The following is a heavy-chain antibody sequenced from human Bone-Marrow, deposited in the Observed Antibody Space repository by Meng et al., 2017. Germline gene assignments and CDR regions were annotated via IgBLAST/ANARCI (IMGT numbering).Heavy chain of an antibody. D-gene: IGHD6-19*01. J-gene: IGHJ4*02. V-gene: IGHV4-38-2*02. CDR1: GYSISSGYF. CDR2: IYHGGST. Sequence: GSLRLSCSVSGYSISSGYFWGWIRPPTVKGLEWITNIYHGGSTFYNPSLKNRVTISLDTSKNKISLKLSSVTAADTAGDYCATIKGAGYSSAGGGVDYWGQGTLVTGSS. CDR3: ATIKGAGYSSAGGGVDY.